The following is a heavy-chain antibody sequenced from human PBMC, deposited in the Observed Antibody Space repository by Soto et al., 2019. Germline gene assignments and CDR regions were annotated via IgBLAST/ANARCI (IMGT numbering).Heavy chain of an antibody. J-gene: IGHJ3*02. V-gene: IGHV4-34*01. CDR1: GGSFSGYY. Sequence: SETLSLTCAVYGGSFSGYYWSWIRQPPGKGLEWIGEINHSGSTNYNPSLKSRVTISVDTSKNQFSLKLSSVTAADTAVYYCASSITMIVVPVRAFDIWGQGTMVTVSS. CDR3: ASSITMIVVPVRAFDI. D-gene: IGHD3-22*01. CDR2: INHSGST.